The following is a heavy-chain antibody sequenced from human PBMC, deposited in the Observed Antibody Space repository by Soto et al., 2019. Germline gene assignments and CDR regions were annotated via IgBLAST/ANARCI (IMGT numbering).Heavy chain of an antibody. Sequence: GGSLRLSCAASGFTFSSYAMSWVRQAPGKGLEWVSAISGSGGSTYYADSVKGRFTISRDNSKNTLYLQMNSLRAEDTAVYYCAKSPRVCSGGSCYYYYGMDVWGQGTTVTVS. CDR1: GFTFSSYA. D-gene: IGHD2-15*01. CDR3: AKSPRVCSGGSCYYYYGMDV. CDR2: ISGSGGST. V-gene: IGHV3-23*01. J-gene: IGHJ6*02.